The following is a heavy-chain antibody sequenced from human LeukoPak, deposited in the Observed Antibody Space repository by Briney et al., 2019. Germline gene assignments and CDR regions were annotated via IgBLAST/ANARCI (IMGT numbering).Heavy chain of an antibody. V-gene: IGHV1-69*13. CDR3: ARAPGSRYYGAS. J-gene: IGHJ4*02. Sequence: GASVKVSCKASGGTFSSYAISWVRQAPGQGLEWMGGIIPIFGTANYAQKFQGRVTITADESTSTAYMELSSLKSEDTAVYYCARAPGSRYYGASWGQGTLVTVSS. D-gene: IGHD3-3*01. CDR2: IIPIFGTA. CDR1: GGTFSSYA.